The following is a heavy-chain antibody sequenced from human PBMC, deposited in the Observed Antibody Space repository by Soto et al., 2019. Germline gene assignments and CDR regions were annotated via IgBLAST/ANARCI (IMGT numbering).Heavy chain of an antibody. CDR1: GLTFTSYS. Sequence: WRSLTLSRAACGLTFTSYSPYWFRQAPGKGLEWVAVISYDGSNKYYADSVKGRFTISRDNSKNTLYLQMNSLRAEDTAVYYCAKDNYDVCSGYYGYFDYGCQVTRFTVSS. CDR3: AKDNYDVCSGYYGYFDY. V-gene: IGHV3-30*18. CDR2: ISYDGSNK. J-gene: IGHJ4*02. D-gene: IGHD3-3*01.